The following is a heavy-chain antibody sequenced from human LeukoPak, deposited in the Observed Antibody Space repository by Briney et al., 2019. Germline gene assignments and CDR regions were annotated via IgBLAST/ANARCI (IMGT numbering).Heavy chain of an antibody. Sequence: SETLSLTCTVSGGSISSSSYYWGWIRQPPGKGLEWIGTIYYSGRTYYAPSLRSRVTTSVDTSKNQFSLKLSSVTAADTAVYYCARGLRLVESLGGGYWGQGTLVTVSS. J-gene: IGHJ4*02. CDR1: GGSISSSSYY. V-gene: IGHV4-39*01. CDR2: IYYSGRT. CDR3: ARGLRLVESLGGGY. D-gene: IGHD3-16*01.